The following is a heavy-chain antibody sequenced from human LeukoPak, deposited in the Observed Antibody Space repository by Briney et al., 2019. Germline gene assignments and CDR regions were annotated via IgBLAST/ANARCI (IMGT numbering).Heavy chain of an antibody. CDR2: ISGDGGST. Sequence: PGGSLRLSCAAPGFIFHDYAIHWVRQAPGKGLEWVSLISGDGGSTFYADSVKGRFTISRDNSKNSLYLQMSSLRSEDTALYYCARQSESSCCYDYWGQVTLVTVSS. J-gene: IGHJ4*02. V-gene: IGHV3-43*02. CDR1: GFIFHDYA. D-gene: IGHD6-19*01. CDR3: ARQSESSCCYDY.